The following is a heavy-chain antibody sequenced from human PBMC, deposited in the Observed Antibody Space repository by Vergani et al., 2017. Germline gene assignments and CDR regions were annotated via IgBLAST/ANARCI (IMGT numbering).Heavy chain of an antibody. D-gene: IGHD2-2*01. CDR2: ISAYNGNT. CDR3: ARSRVPAAIRTYYYYYYMDV. V-gene: IGHV1-18*01. J-gene: IGHJ6*03. Sequence: QVQLVQSGAEVKKPGASVKVSCKASGYTFTSYGISWVRQAPGQGLEWMGWISAYNGNTNYAQKLQGRVTMTTDTSTSTAYMELRSLRSDDTAVYYCARSRVPAAIRTYYYYYYMDVWGKGTTVTVSS. CDR1: GYTFTSYG.